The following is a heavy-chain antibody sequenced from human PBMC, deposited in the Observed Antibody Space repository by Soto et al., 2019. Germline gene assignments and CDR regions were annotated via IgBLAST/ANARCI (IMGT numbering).Heavy chain of an antibody. V-gene: IGHV3-66*01. CDR1: GFTVSSNY. CDR3: ARELGWFGDPWFDY. CDR2: IYSGGST. D-gene: IGHD3-10*01. J-gene: IGHJ4*02. Sequence: GGSLRLSCAASGFTVSSNYMSWVRQAPGKGLEWVSVIYSGGSTYYADSVKGRFTISRDNSKNTLYLQMNSLRAEDTAVYYCARELGWFGDPWFDYWGQGTLVTVSS.